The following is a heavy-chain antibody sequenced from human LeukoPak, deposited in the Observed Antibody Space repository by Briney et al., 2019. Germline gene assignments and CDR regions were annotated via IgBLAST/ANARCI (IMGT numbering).Heavy chain of an antibody. J-gene: IGHJ4*02. D-gene: IGHD4-17*01. CDR1: GFTFITYS. Sequence: GGSLRLSCAASGFTFITYSMNWVRQAPGKGLEWVSYISGSGSTIYYADSVKGRFTISRDNAKNSLFLQMNILRVEDTAVYYCARELYGDYAGDYWGQGTLVTVSS. V-gene: IGHV3-48*04. CDR2: ISGSGSTI. CDR3: ARELYGDYAGDY.